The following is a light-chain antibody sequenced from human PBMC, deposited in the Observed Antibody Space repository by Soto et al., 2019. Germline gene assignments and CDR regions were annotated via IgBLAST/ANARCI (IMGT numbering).Light chain of an antibody. J-gene: IGKJ2*01. V-gene: IGKV3-15*01. CDR2: SAS. Sequence: EIVMTQSPATLSVSPGERATLSCRASQSISTELAWYQQKPGQPPRLLIYSASTRATGVPARFTGSGSGSVFTLTISGLQAEVFAVYYCQQGRHWPLTFGQGTRLEI. CDR1: QSISTE. CDR3: QQGRHWPLT.